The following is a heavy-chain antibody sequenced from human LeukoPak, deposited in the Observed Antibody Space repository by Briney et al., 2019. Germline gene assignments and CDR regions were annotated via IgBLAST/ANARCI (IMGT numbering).Heavy chain of an antibody. V-gene: IGHV1-8*01. J-gene: IGHJ4*02. D-gene: IGHD6-13*01. CDR1: VYTFTTSD. CDR2: MNPNSGKT. Sequence: ASVKVSFTASVYTFTTSDINWVRQATGQGLEWMGWMNPNSGKTGSAQKFQGRLTMTKNTSTSTAYMEVTGLKFEDTAIYYCARGRPGPAGAGTYDFWGQGTLITVSS. CDR3: ARGRPGPAGAGTYDF.